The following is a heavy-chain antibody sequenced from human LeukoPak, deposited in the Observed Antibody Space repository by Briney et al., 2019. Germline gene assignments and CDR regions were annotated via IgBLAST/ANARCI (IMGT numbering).Heavy chain of an antibody. V-gene: IGHV3-23*01. D-gene: IGHD2-2*01. Sequence: GGSLRLSCAASGFTFSTYAMNWVRQAPGKGLEWVSTISGSGDNTYYADSVKGRFTISRDNSKNTLYLQMNSLRAEDMAVYYCAMASSTSSGWFDPWGQGTPVTVSS. J-gene: IGHJ5*02. CDR2: ISGSGDNT. CDR3: AMASSTSSGWFDP. CDR1: GFTFSTYA.